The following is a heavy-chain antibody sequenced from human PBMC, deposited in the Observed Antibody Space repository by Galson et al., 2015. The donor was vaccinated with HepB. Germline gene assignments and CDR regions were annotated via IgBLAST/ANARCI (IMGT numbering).Heavy chain of an antibody. CDR3: ARGLYSSTY. V-gene: IGHV3-7*01. D-gene: IGHD6-19*01. CDR1: GFTFSSYW. J-gene: IGHJ4*02. Sequence: SLRLSCAASGFTFSSYWMSWVRQAPGKGLEWVANINEGGSEKYYVDSVKGRFTISRDNAKKSLYLQMNSLSAEDTALYYCARGLYSSTYWGQGTLVTVSS. CDR2: INEGGSEK.